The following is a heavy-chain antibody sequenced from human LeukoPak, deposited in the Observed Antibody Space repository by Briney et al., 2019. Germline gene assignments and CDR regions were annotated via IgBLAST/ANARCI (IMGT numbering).Heavy chain of an antibody. Sequence: ASVKVSCKASGGTFSSYAISWVRQAPGQGLEWMGRINTYNGNTDYAQKFQGRVTMTTDTSTTTAYLDLRSLRSDDTAVYYCARGTVTTPPYYYGMDVWGQGTTVTVS. D-gene: IGHD4-17*01. CDR2: INTYNGNT. CDR3: ARGTVTTPPYYYGMDV. CDR1: GGTFSSYA. J-gene: IGHJ6*02. V-gene: IGHV1-18*01.